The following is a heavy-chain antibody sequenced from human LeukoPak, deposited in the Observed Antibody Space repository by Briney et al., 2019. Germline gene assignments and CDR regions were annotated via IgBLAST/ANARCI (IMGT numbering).Heavy chain of an antibody. CDR2: IWYDGSNK. CDR3: AKDRGDTAYAFDI. Sequence: GRSLRLSCAASGFTFSSYGMHWVRQAPGKGLELVAVIWYDGSNKYYADSVKGRFTISRDNSKNTLYLQMNSLRAEDTAVYYCAKDRGDTAYAFDIWGQGTMVTVSS. D-gene: IGHD5-18*01. J-gene: IGHJ3*02. CDR1: GFTFSSYG. V-gene: IGHV3-33*06.